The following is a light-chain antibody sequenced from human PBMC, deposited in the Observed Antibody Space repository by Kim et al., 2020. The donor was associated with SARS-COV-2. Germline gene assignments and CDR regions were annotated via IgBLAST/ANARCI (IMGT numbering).Light chain of an antibody. V-gene: IGKV3-20*01. CDR1: QSVSSRY. J-gene: IGKJ2*01. CDR2: GAS. CDR3: QQYGNSPPYT. Sequence: SPGESATLSCRASQSVSSRYLAWYQQKPGQAPRLLIYGASNRATGVPDRFSGSGSGTDFTLTISRLEPEDFAVYYCQQYGNSPPYTFGQGTKLEI.